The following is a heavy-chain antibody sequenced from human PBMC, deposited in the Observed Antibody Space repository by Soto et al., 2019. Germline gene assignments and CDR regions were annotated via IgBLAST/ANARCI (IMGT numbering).Heavy chain of an antibody. D-gene: IGHD6-13*01. CDR2: IYHSGST. CDR3: ARNRVGISWYADY. CDR1: GGSISSGGYS. J-gene: IGHJ4*02. Sequence: QLQLQESGSGLVKPSETLSLTCSVSGGSISSGGYSWSWIRQPPGKGLEWIGYIYHSGSTHYNPSLKSRVTISVDRSKIQFSLKLTSVTAADTAVYYCARNRVGISWYADYWGRGTRVTVSS. V-gene: IGHV4-30-2*01.